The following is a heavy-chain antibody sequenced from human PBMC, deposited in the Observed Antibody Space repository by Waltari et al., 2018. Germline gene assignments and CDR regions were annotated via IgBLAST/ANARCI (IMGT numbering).Heavy chain of an antibody. CDR3: ARLKWEVRGADGC. CDR1: GYTFTGHY. J-gene: IGHJ4*02. V-gene: IGHV1-2*06. D-gene: IGHD3-10*01. Sequence: QVQLVQSGAEVKKPGASVKVSCKASGYTFTGHYMPWVRPAPGQGLEWMGRINPNSGGTNYAQNFQGRVTMTRDTPIRPAYVGLSRLRSDDTAVYYCARLKWEVRGADGCWGQGTLVTVSS. CDR2: INPNSGGT.